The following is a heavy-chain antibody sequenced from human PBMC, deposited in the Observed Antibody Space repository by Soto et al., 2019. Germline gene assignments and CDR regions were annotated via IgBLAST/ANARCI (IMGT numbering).Heavy chain of an antibody. CDR1: GFIFSNYV. V-gene: IGHV3-30-3*01. CDR2: MSYDGTTK. Sequence: QVQLVESGGGVVQPGRSLRLSCAASGFIFSNYVMYWVRQAPGKGLEWVSFMSYDGTTKYYADSVKGRFTISRDNSKNTLYLQMNSLRPEDTAVYYCARQVLWSRYFDYWGQGTLVTVS. J-gene: IGHJ4*02. CDR3: ARQVLWSRYFDY. D-gene: IGHD2-15*01.